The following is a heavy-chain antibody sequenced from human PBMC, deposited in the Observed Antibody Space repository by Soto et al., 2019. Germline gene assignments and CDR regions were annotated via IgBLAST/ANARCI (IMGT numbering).Heavy chain of an antibody. D-gene: IGHD5-18*01. J-gene: IGHJ5*02. CDR1: GGSITSYY. Sequence: PSETLSLTFTVSGGSITSYYWSWIRQPPGKGLEWIWYIFYSGNTKYNPSLKSRVTISVDTSKNQFSLKLTSVTAEDTAVYYCARDIHKINTGDWFDPWGQGTQVTVSS. CDR3: ARDIHKINTGDWFDP. V-gene: IGHV4-59*01. CDR2: IFYSGNT.